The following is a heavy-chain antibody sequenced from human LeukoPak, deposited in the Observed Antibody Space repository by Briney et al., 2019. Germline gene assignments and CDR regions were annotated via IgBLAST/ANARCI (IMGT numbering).Heavy chain of an antibody. CDR2: ISSSSSYI. V-gene: IGHV3-21*01. Sequence: PGGSLRLSSAASGFTFSSYSMNSVRQAPGKGLEWGSSISSSSSYIYYADSVKGRFTISRDNAKNSLYLQMNSLRAEDTAVYYCARDTYYDYVWGSYRPPYFDFWGQGTLVTVSS. CDR1: GFTFSSYS. D-gene: IGHD3-16*02. CDR3: ARDTYYDYVWGSYRPPYFDF. J-gene: IGHJ4*02.